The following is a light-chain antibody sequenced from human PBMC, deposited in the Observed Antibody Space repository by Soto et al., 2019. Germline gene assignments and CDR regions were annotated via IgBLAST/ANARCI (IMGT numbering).Light chain of an antibody. V-gene: IGKV3-20*01. Sequence: EVMLTQSPGTLSLSPGERATLSCRASQSVSSNYLAWYQQKSGQAPRLLIYGASNRATGIPDRFSGSGSGTDFTLTIRRLEPEDFAVYYCQQYDTSPRTCGQGTKVEFK. CDR1: QSVSSNY. CDR3: QQYDTSPRT. CDR2: GAS. J-gene: IGKJ1*01.